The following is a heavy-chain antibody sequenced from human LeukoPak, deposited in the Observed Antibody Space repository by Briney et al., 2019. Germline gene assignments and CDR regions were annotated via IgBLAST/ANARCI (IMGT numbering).Heavy chain of an antibody. CDR1: GGTFSSYA. Sequence: GASVKVSCKASGGTFSSYAISWVRQAPGQGLEWMGGIIPIFGTANYAQKFQGRVTITADESTSTAYMELSSLRSEDTAVYYCATDTHSGSNRGIDYWGQGTLVTVSS. J-gene: IGHJ4*02. V-gene: IGHV1-69*01. CDR3: ATDTHSGSNRGIDY. CDR2: IIPIFGTA. D-gene: IGHD1-26*01.